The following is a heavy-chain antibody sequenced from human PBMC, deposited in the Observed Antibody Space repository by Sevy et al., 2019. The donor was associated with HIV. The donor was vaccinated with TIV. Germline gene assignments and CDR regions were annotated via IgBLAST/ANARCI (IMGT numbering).Heavy chain of an antibody. CDR3: ARGGQRGYYYDSSGYYDAFDI. J-gene: IGHJ3*02. CDR2: MNPNSGNT. Sequence: ASVKVSCKASGYTFTSYDINWVRQATGQGLEWRGWMNPNSGNTGYAQKFQGRVTMTRNTSISTAYMELSSLRSEDTAVYYCARGGQRGYYYDSSGYYDAFDIWGQGTMVTVSS. CDR1: GYTFTSYD. V-gene: IGHV1-8*01. D-gene: IGHD3-22*01.